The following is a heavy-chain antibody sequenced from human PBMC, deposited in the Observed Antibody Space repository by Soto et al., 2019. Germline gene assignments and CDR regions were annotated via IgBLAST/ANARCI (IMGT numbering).Heavy chain of an antibody. CDR3: ARRPGINFYYGMDV. V-gene: IGHV2-5*02. CDR1: GFSLSTTGVG. J-gene: IGHJ6*02. CDR2: IYWDDDK. Sequence: QITLKESGPTLVKPTQTLTLTCTFSGFSLSTTGVGVGWIRQPPGKALEWLALIYWDDDKRYSPSLKSRLTISKLTPXNQVVLIMTNMDPVDTATYYCARRPGINFYYGMDVWGQGTTVTVSS.